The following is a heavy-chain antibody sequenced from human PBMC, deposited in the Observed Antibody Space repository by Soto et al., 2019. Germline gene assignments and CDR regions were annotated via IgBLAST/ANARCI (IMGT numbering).Heavy chain of an antibody. D-gene: IGHD6-13*01. CDR1: GDSVSSNSAA. V-gene: IGHV6-1*01. CDR2: TYYRSKWYN. J-gene: IGHJ6*02. CDR3: ARGIAAAGTFRYYGMDV. Sequence: SQTLSLTCAISGDSVSSNSAAWNWIRQSPSRGLEWLGRTYYRSKWYNDYAVSVKSRITINPDTSKNQFSLQLNSVTPEDTAVYYCARGIAAAGTFRYYGMDVWGQGTTVTVSS.